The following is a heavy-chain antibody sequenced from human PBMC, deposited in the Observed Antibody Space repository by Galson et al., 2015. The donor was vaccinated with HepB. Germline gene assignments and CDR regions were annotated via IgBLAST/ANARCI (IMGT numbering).Heavy chain of an antibody. D-gene: IGHD1-26*01. CDR1: GYTFASYA. CDR3: ARGKWTAHDLAYYFDY. Sequence: SVKVSCKASGYTFASYAIHWVRQAPGQRLEWMGWVNAGNGNTKYSQRFQGRVTITRDTSASTSYMELSSLRSEDTAVYYCARGKWTAHDLAYYFDYWGQGTLVTVSS. CDR2: VNAGNGNT. J-gene: IGHJ4*02. V-gene: IGHV1-3*01.